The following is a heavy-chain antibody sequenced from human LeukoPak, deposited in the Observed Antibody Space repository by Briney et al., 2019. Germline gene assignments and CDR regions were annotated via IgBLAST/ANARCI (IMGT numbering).Heavy chain of an antibody. CDR3: ARDRKGEYYYDSSGQPFDY. CDR1: GGSISSSSYY. D-gene: IGHD3-22*01. V-gene: IGHV4-39*07. Sequence: SETLSLTCTVSGGSISSSSYYWGSIRQPPGKGLEWIGSIYYSGSTYYNPSLKSRVTISVDTSKNQFSLKLSSVTAADTAVYYCARDRKGEYYYDSSGQPFDYWGQGTLVTVSS. J-gene: IGHJ4*02. CDR2: IYYSGST.